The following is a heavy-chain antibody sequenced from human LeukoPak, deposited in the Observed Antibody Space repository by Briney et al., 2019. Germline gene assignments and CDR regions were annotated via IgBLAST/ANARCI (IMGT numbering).Heavy chain of an antibody. CDR1: GFSFSTFW. Sequence: PGGSLRLSCAASGFSFSTFWMAWVRQAPGKGLEWVANIKEDESAKHQADSVKGRFTILRDNAQNSVYLQMSSLRGEDTAVYYCARDVGGSLAYWGQGTLVTVSS. V-gene: IGHV3-7*01. J-gene: IGHJ4*02. CDR3: ARDVGGSLAY. CDR2: IKEDESAK. D-gene: IGHD1-26*01.